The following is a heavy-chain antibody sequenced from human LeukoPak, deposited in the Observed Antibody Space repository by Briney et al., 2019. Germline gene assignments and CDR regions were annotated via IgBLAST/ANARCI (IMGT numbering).Heavy chain of an antibody. Sequence: PGGSLRLSCAASGFTFTDYGLHWVRQAPGKGLEWVAVIWYDASKTFYADSVKGRFTISRDDAMNTLYLRMDNLSADDTAVYYCARESGGDYYMDVWGKGTTVIVSS. J-gene: IGHJ6*03. CDR2: IWYDASKT. D-gene: IGHD3-10*01. CDR3: ARESGGDYYMDV. CDR1: GFTFTDYG. V-gene: IGHV3-33*01.